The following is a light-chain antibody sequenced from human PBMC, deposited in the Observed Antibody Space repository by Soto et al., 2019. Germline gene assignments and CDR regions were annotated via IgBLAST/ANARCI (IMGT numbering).Light chain of an antibody. V-gene: IGKV3D-15*01. Sequence: EIVLTQSPAILSVSPGERATLSCRASQSVSSSYLAWYQQKPGQAPRLLIYGASSRATGIPDRFSATGSETDFTLTISGLQSEDSAVYFCQQYNNWPFSFGQGTRLEIK. CDR2: GAS. CDR1: QSVSSSY. CDR3: QQYNNWPFS. J-gene: IGKJ5*01.